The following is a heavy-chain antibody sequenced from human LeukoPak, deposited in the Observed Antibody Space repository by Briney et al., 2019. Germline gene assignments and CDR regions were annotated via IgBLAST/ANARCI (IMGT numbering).Heavy chain of an antibody. Sequence: GRSLRLSCAASGFTFAGYALHWVRQAPGKGLEWVSGISWNNGSIGYADSVKGRFTISRGNAKNSLYLQMNSLRAEDTALYYCAKDLSTFGVVTTPDYWGQGTLVTVSS. CDR2: ISWNNGSI. D-gene: IGHD3-3*01. J-gene: IGHJ4*02. CDR3: AKDLSTFGVVTTPDY. CDR1: GFTFAGYA. V-gene: IGHV3-9*01.